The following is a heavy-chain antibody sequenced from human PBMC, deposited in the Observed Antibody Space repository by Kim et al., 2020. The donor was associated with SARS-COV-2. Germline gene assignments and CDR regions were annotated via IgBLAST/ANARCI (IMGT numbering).Heavy chain of an antibody. CDR1: GYSFTTYW. CDR2: IDPTDSYT. D-gene: IGHD6-13*01. Sequence: GESLKISCEGSGYSFTTYWISWVRQMPGKGLEWMGHIDPTDSYTRYAPSFQGHVTISVDDSINTVYLHWSSLEASDTAMYYCVRLGAADGSHWGQGTLVTVSS. CDR3: VRLGAADGSH. V-gene: IGHV5-10-1*01. J-gene: IGHJ4*02.